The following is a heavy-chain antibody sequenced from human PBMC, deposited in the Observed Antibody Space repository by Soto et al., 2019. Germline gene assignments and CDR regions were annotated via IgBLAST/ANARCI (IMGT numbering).Heavy chain of an antibody. D-gene: IGHD2-2*01. V-gene: IGHV4-34*01. J-gene: IGHJ5*02. CDR2: INHSGTT. CDR3: ARGVVLVPPGILRRGDFFDP. CDR1: GGSFSGYY. Sequence: ASETLSLTCAVYGGSFSGYYWSWIRQPPGRGLEWIGEINHSGTTNNNPSLKSRVTISVDTSKKLFSLRLASVTAADTAVYYCARGVVLVPPGILRRGDFFDPWGQGTLVTVSS.